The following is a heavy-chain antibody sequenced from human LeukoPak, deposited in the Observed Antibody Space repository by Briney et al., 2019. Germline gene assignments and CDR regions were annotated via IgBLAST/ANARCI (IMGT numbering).Heavy chain of an antibody. CDR3: ARDPDYGDYLGAFDI. CDR2: IYYKGNT. V-gene: IGHV4-39*07. Sequence: SETLSLTCTVSGGSISSRSYFWGWIRQPPGKGLEWIGSIYYKGNTYFNPSLKSRVTISEDTSKNQFSLKLNSLTAADTAVYYCARDPDYGDYLGAFDIWGQGTMVTVSS. D-gene: IGHD4-17*01. J-gene: IGHJ3*02. CDR1: GGSISSRSYF.